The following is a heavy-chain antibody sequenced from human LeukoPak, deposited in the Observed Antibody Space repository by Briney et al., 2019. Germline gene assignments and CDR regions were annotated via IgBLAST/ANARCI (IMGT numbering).Heavy chain of an antibody. CDR3: ARGRFNPYYYYYMDV. V-gene: IGHV1-18*01. CDR1: GYTFTSYG. D-gene: IGHD3-10*01. J-gene: IGHJ6*03. CDR2: ISAYNGNT. Sequence: ASVKVSCKASGYTFTSYGISWVRQAPGQGLEWMGWISAYNGNTNYAQKLQGRVTMTTDTSTSTAYMELRSLRSDDTAVYYCARGRFNPYYYYYMDVWGKGTTVTVSS.